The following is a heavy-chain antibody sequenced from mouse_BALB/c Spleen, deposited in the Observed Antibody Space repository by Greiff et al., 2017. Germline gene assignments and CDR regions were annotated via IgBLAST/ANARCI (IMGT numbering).Heavy chain of an antibody. CDR1: GFTFSSYA. CDR3: ARAVYFDY. V-gene: IGHV5-6-5*01. CDR2: ISSGGST. J-gene: IGHJ2*01. Sequence: EVKVVESGGGLVKPGGSLKLSCAASGFTFSSYAMSWVRQTPEKRLEWVASISSGGSTYYPDSVKGRFTISRNNARNILYLQMSSLRSEDTAMYYCARAVYFDYWGQGTTLTVSS.